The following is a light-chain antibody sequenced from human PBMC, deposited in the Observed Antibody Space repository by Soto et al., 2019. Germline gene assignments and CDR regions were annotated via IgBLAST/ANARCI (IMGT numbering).Light chain of an antibody. CDR3: QQYMSSVT. V-gene: IGKV3-20*01. Sequence: EIVLTQSPCSLSLSPGQRATLSCRASQSVDTTFFAWYQKKPGQAPRLLIYGASKRATGIPDRFSGSGSGTDFTLIISRLEPEDFAVYYCQQYMSSVTFGQGPKVEIK. CDR2: GAS. CDR1: QSVDTTF. J-gene: IGKJ1*01.